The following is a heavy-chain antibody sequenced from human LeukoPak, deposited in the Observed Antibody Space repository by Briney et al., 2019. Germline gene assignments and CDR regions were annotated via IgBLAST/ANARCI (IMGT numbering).Heavy chain of an antibody. D-gene: IGHD3-16*02. CDR1: GFSFSSHS. CDR2: VSSSSSFI. CDR3: AGVLGELSLGAIHY. Sequence: GGSLRLSCAASGFSFSSHSMNWVRQAPGKGLEWVSSVSSSSSFIYYADSVKGRYTISRDNAKKSLYLQMNSLRAEDTAVYYCAGVLGELSLGAIHYWGQGTLVTVSS. J-gene: IGHJ4*02. V-gene: IGHV3-21*01.